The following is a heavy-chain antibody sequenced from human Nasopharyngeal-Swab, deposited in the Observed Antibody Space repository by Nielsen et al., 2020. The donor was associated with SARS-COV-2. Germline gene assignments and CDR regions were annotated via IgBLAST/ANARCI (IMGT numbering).Heavy chain of an antibody. J-gene: IGHJ5*02. Sequence: SETLSLTCTVSGGSISSGGYYWSWIRQPPGKGLEWIGEINHSGSTNYNPSLKSRVTISVDTSKNQFSLKLSSVTAADTAVYYCARVGAKYDFWSGYYPWGQGTLVTVSS. CDR1: GGSISSGGYY. CDR2: INHSGST. D-gene: IGHD3-3*01. CDR3: ARVGAKYDFWSGYYP. V-gene: IGHV4-39*07.